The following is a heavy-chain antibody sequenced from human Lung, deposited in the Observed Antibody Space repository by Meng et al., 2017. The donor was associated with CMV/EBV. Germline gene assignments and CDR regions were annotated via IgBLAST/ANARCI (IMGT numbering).Heavy chain of an antibody. Sequence: SVXVSCKASGGTFSNYAITWVRQAPGQGLEWMGGIIPVVGTVHYAQRFKGRVTITADKFTSTVYMELSSLKSEDTAIYYCAKESRSSSCYLLAAYYYGSDVWXQGTXVTVSS. D-gene: IGHD6-13*01. J-gene: IGHJ6*02. V-gene: IGHV1-69*06. CDR1: GGTFSNYA. CDR3: AKESRSSSCYLLAAYYYGSDV. CDR2: IIPVVGTV.